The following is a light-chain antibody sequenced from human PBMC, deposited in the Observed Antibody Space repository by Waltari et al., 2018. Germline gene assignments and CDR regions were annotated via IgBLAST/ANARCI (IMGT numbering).Light chain of an antibody. V-gene: IGKV3-20*01. CDR1: QSVSSNY. CDR3: QQYSYSRWT. J-gene: IGKJ1*01. Sequence: EIVLTQSPGTLSLSPGERATLSCRASQSVSSNYLAWYQQKPGQAPRLLIYAASSRATGIPDMFSGSGSGTDFTLTISRLEPEDFAVYYCQQYSYSRWTFGQGTKVEIK. CDR2: AAS.